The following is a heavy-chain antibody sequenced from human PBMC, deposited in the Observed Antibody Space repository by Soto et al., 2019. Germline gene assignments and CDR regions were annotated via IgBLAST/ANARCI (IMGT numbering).Heavy chain of an antibody. CDR3: ASGYYYGSGSYYSPIDY. CDR1: GGSISSYY. J-gene: IGHJ4*02. D-gene: IGHD3-10*01. V-gene: IGHV4-59*01. CDR2: IYYSGIT. Sequence: SETLSLTCTVSGGSISSYYWSWIRQPPGKGLEWIGYIYYSGITNYNPSLKSRVTISVDTSKNQFSLKLSSVTAADTAVYYCASGYYYGSGSYYSPIDYWGQGTLVTVSS.